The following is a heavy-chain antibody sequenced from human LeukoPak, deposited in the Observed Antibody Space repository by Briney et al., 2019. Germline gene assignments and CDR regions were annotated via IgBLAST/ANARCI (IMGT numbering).Heavy chain of an antibody. CDR2: ISSSDNTI. V-gene: IGHV3-48*03. D-gene: IGHD5-18*01. CDR3: ARVHRGYSYGRLDY. J-gene: IGHJ4*02. Sequence: GGSLRLSCAASGFTFSSYEMNWVRQAPGKGLEWVSYISSSDNTIHYADSVKGRFTISRDNAKNSLYLEMNSLRDEDTAVYYCARVHRGYSYGRLDYWGQGTLVTVAS. CDR1: GFTFSSYE.